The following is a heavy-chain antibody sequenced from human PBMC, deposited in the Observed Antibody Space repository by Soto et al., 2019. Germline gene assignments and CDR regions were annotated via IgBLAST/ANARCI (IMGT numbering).Heavy chain of an antibody. V-gene: IGHV4-39*01. D-gene: IGHD1-26*01. CDR2: IYYSGST. CDR3: ARQVGATRDFDY. Sequence: GWIRQPPGKGLEWIGSIYYSGSTYYNPSLKSRVTISVDTSKNQFSLKLSSVTAADTAVYYCARQVGATRDFDYWGQGTLVTVSS. J-gene: IGHJ4*02.